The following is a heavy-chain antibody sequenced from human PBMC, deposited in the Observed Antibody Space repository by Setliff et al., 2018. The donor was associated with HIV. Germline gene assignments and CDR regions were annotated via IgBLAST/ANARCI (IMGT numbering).Heavy chain of an antibody. CDR1: GGSFSGYY. Sequence: LSLTCAVYGGSFSGYYCSRFRQPPGKRLEWIGEINQSRRSDYNPSLNRRVTISVDTSKNQFYLKLIPVTDGDTAVYYCARGSTIFGQFGWGQGTPVTVSS. J-gene: IGHJ4*02. D-gene: IGHD3-3*01. V-gene: IGHV4-34*01. CDR2: INQSRRS. CDR3: ARGSTIFGQFG.